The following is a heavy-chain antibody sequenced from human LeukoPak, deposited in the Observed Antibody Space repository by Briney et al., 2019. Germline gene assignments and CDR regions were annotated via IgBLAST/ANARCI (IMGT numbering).Heavy chain of an antibody. D-gene: IGHD6-13*01. CDR3: ARDRHDEGSSWTLFDY. Sequence: GGSLRLSCAASGFTFSSYWMSWVRQAPGKGLEWVANIKQDGSEKYYVDSVKGRFTISRDNAKNSLYLQMNSLRAEDTAVYYCARDRHDEGSSWTLFDYWGQGTLVTVSS. CDR2: IKQDGSEK. CDR1: GFTFSSYW. J-gene: IGHJ4*02. V-gene: IGHV3-7*01.